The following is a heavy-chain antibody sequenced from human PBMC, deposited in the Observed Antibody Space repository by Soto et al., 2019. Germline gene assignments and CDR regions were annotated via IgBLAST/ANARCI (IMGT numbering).Heavy chain of an antibody. CDR1: GGTFSRSG. D-gene: IGHD5-18*01. CDR2: IVPSVDTT. Sequence: QVQLVQSGTEVKKPGASMKVSCKASGGTFSRSGFHWVRQAPGQGLEWMGMIVPSVDTTNYAQKFQARVTISADQFTSTVYMELRSLRSEDTAVYYCARCPQPPDTADPYAVGVWGQGTRVIVSS. V-gene: IGHV1-69*18. J-gene: IGHJ6*02. CDR3: ARCPQPPDTADPYAVGV.